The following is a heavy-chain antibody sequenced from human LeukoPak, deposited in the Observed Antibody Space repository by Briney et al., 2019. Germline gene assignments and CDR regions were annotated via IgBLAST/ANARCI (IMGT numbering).Heavy chain of an antibody. D-gene: IGHD3-3*01. V-gene: IGHV1-2*02. CDR2: INPNSGGT. CDR3: ARVRVTIFGVFGSYYMDV. J-gene: IGHJ6*03. CDR1: GYTFTGYC. Sequence: ASVKVSCKASGYTFTGYCMHWVRQAPGQGLEWMGWINPNSGGTNYAQKFQGRVTMTRDTSISTAYMELSRLRSDNTAVYYCARVRVTIFGVFGSYYMDVWGKGTTVTVSS.